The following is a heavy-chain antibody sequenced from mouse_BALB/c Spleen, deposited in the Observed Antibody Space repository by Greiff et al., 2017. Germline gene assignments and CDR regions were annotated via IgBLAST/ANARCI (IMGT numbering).Heavy chain of an antibody. D-gene: IGHD2-10*01. V-gene: IGHV5-17*02. Sequence: EVKLVESGGGLVQPGGSRKLSCAASGFTFSSFGMHWVRQAPEKGLEWVAYISSGSSTIYYADTVKGRFTISRDNPKNTLFLQMTSLRSEDTAMYYCARSLLPAMDYWGQGTTVTVSS. CDR3: ARSLLPAMDY. J-gene: IGHJ4*01. CDR1: GFTFSSFG. CDR2: ISSGSSTI.